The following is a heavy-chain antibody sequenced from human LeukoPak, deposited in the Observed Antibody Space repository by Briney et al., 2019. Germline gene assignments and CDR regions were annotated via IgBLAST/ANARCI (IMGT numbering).Heavy chain of an antibody. CDR1: DDSISSYY. Sequence: PSETLSLTCTVSDDSISSYYWSWIRQPPGKALEWVGYSFYTGSTNYNPSLKSRVTISVDTSKNHFSLKLSSVTAADTAVYYCARLNSLASNYHMDVWGKGTTVTVSS. CDR3: ARLNSLASNYHMDV. J-gene: IGHJ6*03. CDR2: SFYTGST. D-gene: IGHD5-18*01. V-gene: IGHV4-59*08.